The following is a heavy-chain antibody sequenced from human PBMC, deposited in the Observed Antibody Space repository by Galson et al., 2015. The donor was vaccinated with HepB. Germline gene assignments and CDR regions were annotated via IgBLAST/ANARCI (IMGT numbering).Heavy chain of an antibody. J-gene: IGHJ4*02. V-gene: IGHV3-30*18. D-gene: IGHD1-26*01. CDR2: ISYDGSNK. CDR1: GFTFSSYG. Sequence: SLRLSCAASGFTFSSYGMHWVRQAPGKGLEWVAVISYDGSNKYYADSVKGRFTISRDNSKNTLYLQMNSLRAEDTAVYYCAKDQDWGGSYYPFDYWGQGTLGTVSS. CDR3: AKDQDWGGSYYPFDY.